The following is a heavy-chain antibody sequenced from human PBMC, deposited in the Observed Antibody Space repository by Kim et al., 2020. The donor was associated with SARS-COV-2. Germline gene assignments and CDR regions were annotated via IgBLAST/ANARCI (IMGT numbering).Heavy chain of an antibody. CDR3: AKSHGGRNWFDP. V-gene: IGHV3-23*01. J-gene: IGHJ5*02. Sequence: ADTVKGRFTNSKDNSKNTLYLQMNSLRAEDTAVYYCAKSHGGRNWFDPWGQGTLVTVSS. D-gene: IGHD1-26*01.